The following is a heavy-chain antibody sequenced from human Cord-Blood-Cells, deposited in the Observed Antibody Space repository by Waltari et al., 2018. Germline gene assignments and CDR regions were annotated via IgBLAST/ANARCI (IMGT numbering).Heavy chain of an antibody. J-gene: IGHJ3*02. CDR3: ARKGYYDSSGYYAFDI. D-gene: IGHD3-22*01. V-gene: IGHV1-3*01. CDR1: GYTFTSYA. Sequence: QVQLVQSGAEVKKPGALVKVSCKASGYTFTSYAMHWVRQAPGQRLEWMGWINAGNGNTKYSQKFQGRVTITRDTSASTAYMELSSLRSEDTAVYYCARKGYYDSSGYYAFDIWGQGTMVTVSS. CDR2: INAGNGNT.